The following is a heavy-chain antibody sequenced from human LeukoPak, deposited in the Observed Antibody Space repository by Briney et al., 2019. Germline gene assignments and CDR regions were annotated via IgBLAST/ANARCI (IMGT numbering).Heavy chain of an antibody. J-gene: IGHJ3*02. CDR2: LRSDGSNK. Sequence: GGSLRLSCAASGFIFSSYGMHWVRQAPGKGLEGVALLRSDGSNKYYADSVNGRFTISRDNSKTTLYLQMNSLRAEDTAVYYCATSTMIRGLGAFDIWGQGTMVTVSS. V-gene: IGHV3-30*02. CDR1: GFIFSSYG. D-gene: IGHD3-22*01. CDR3: ATSTMIRGLGAFDI.